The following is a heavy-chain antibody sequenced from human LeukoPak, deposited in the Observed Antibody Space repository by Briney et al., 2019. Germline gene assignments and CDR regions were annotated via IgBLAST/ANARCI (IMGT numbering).Heavy chain of an antibody. CDR2: INPNSGGT. V-gene: IGHV1-2*02. D-gene: IGHD3-16*01. CDR3: ARGGSRYGGNNWFDP. J-gene: IGHJ5*02. CDR1: GYTFTGYY. Sequence: GASVKVSCKASGYTFTGYYMHWVRQAPGQGLEWMGWINPNSGGTNYAQKFQGRVTMTRDTSISTAYMELGRLRSDDTAVYYCARGGSRYGGNNWFDPWGQGTLVTVSS.